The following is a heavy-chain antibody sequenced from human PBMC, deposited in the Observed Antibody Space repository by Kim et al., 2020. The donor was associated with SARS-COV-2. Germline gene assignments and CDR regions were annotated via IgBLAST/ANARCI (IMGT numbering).Heavy chain of an antibody. D-gene: IGHD6-13*01. CDR2: IHDTGTS. CDR3: ARRQAAGWLDS. Sequence: SETLSLTCSVSGGALKSGGYYWSWIRQQPGKGLEWVGYIHDTGTSYSNPSLESRGLISMDTSETRITLKLTSVTAADTAIYLCARRQAAGWLDSWGQGT. CDR1: GGALKSGGYY. V-gene: IGHV4-31*03. J-gene: IGHJ5*01.